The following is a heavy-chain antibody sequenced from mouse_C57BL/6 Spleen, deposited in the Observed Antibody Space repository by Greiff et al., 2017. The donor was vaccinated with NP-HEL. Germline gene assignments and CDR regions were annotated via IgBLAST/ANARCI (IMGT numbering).Heavy chain of an antibody. Sequence: VQLQQPGAELVKPGASVKLSCKASGYTFTSYWMHRVKQRPGQGLEWIGMIHPNSGSTNYNEKFKSKATLTVDKSSSTAYMQLSSLTSEDSAVYYCARGGLSDPYWYFDVWGTGTTVTVSS. CDR3: ARGGLSDPYWYFDV. D-gene: IGHD1-1*02. V-gene: IGHV1-64*01. CDR2: IHPNSGST. J-gene: IGHJ1*03. CDR1: GYTFTSYW.